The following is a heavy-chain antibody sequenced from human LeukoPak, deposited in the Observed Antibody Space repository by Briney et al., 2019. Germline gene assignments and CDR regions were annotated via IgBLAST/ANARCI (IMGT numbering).Heavy chain of an antibody. Sequence: SETLSLTCAVYGGSFSGYYWSWIRQPPGKGLEWIGEINHSGSTNYNPSLKSRVTISVDTSKNQFSLKLSSVTAADTAVYYCASAPQITMVRGVTYSGTGWFDPWGQGTLVTVSS. CDR2: INHSGST. J-gene: IGHJ5*02. CDR1: GGSFSGYY. D-gene: IGHD3-10*01. CDR3: ASAPQITMVRGVTYSGTGWFDP. V-gene: IGHV4-34*01.